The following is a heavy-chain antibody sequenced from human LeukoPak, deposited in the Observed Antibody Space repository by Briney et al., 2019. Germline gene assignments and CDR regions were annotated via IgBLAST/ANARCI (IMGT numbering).Heavy chain of an antibody. D-gene: IGHD3-22*01. CDR1: GFTFSSYS. J-gene: IGHJ3*02. Sequence: GGSLRLSCAASGFTFSSYSMNWVRQAPGKGLEWVSSISNSSSYKYYTDSVKGRFTISRDNAKNSLYLKMNSLRAEDTAVYYCARGRSSMIVVDAFDIWGQGTMVTVSS. CDR2: ISNSSSYK. V-gene: IGHV3-21*01. CDR3: ARGRSSMIVVDAFDI.